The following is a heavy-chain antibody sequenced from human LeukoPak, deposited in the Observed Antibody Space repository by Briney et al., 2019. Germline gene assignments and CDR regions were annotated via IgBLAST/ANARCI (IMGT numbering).Heavy chain of an antibody. CDR2: IKQDGSEK. D-gene: IGHD7-27*01. J-gene: IGHJ4*02. V-gene: IGHV3-7*04. CDR1: GFTFSSYW. Sequence: GGSLRLSCAASGFTFSSYWMSWVRQAPGKGLEWVANIKQDGSEKYYVDSVKGRFTISRDNAKNSLYLQMNSLRAEDTAVYYCARAQLGIQYYFDYLGLGTLVTVSS. CDR3: ARAQLGIQYYFDY.